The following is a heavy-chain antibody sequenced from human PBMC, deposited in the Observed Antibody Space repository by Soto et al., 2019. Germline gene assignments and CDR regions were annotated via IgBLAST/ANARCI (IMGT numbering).Heavy chain of an antibody. J-gene: IGHJ6*02. CDR1: GFSFSAYG. CDR2: ISNDGRNT. CDR3: AKVIRADSTSSNFYYYSAMDV. D-gene: IGHD6-6*01. Sequence: QVQMVESGGGVGQPGRSLRLSCAASGFSFSAYGLHWVRQAPGKGLEWLAVISNDGRNTYYADSVKGRFTISRDNSKDTLFLQMNSLRGEDTAIYYCAKVIRADSTSSNFYYYSAMDVWGQGTTVTVSS. V-gene: IGHV3-30*18.